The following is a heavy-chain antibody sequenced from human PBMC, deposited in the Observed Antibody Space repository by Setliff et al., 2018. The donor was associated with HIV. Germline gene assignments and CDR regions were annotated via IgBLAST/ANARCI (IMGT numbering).Heavy chain of an antibody. CDR1: GYTFSLYA. CDR2: INTRTAYS. D-gene: IGHD1-26*01. V-gene: IGHV7-4-1*02. CDR3: AKDYRGTLPEAFDV. J-gene: IGHJ3*01. Sequence: GASVKVSCKASGYTFSLYAIHWVRQAPGQGLEWMGWINTRTAYSLFARDFTGRFVFSLDTSLTTARLQINSLRAEDSALYYCAKDYRGTLPEAFDVWGPGTVVTVSS.